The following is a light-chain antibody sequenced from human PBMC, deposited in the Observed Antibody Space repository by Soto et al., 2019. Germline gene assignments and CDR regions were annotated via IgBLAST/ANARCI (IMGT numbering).Light chain of an antibody. CDR1: QRVSSTY. CDR2: GAS. V-gene: IGKV3-20*01. Sequence: ETVLTQNPGTLSLAPKDIAILSFMASQRVSSTYLAWYQQKPGQAPRLLIYGASSRATGIPDRFSGSGSGTDFTLTISRLEPEDFAVYYCQQYGSSLVAFGLGTKVDIK. CDR3: QQYGSSLVA. J-gene: IGKJ1*01.